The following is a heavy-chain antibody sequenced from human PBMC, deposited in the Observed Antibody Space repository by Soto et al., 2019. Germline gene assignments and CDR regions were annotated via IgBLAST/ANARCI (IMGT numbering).Heavy chain of an antibody. CDR1: GYSFTSYW. D-gene: IGHD2-8*02. V-gene: IGHV5-10-1*01. Sequence: PGESLKISCKGSGYSFTSYWISWVRQMPGKGLEWMGRIDPSDSYTNYSPSFQGHVTISADKSISTAYLQWSSLKASDTAMYYCALVGGPYYSYYGMDVWGQGTTVTVSS. J-gene: IGHJ6*02. CDR2: IDPSDSYT. CDR3: ALVGGPYYSYYGMDV.